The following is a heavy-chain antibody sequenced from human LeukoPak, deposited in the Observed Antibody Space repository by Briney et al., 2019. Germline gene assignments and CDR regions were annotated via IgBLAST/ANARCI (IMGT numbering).Heavy chain of an antibody. Sequence: SETLSLTCTVSGGSVSSSNYYWGWIRQPPGKGLEWIGSTYYRGSTEYNPSLKSRVTISVDTSKNQFSLKLSPVTAADTAVCYCVRQGGYSHGSVLGHWGQGTLVTVSS. CDR2: TYYRGST. V-gene: IGHV4-39*01. CDR3: VRQGGYSHGSVLGH. CDR1: GGSVSSSNYY. J-gene: IGHJ4*02. D-gene: IGHD5-18*01.